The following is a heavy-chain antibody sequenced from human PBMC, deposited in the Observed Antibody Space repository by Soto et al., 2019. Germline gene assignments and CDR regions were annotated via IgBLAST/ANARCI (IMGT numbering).Heavy chain of an antibody. V-gene: IGHV3-30-3*01. CDR2: ISYDGTIK. Sequence: QVQLVESGGGVVQPGRSLRLSCAASGLTFSISAMHWVRQAPGKGLEWVAVISYDGTIKYYADSVKGRFTVSRDNSKNPLYMEMNSLRTEDTAVYYCARAEAVAGPYYFDYWGQGTLVTVSS. CDR1: GLTFSISA. J-gene: IGHJ4*02. D-gene: IGHD6-19*01. CDR3: ARAEAVAGPYYFDY.